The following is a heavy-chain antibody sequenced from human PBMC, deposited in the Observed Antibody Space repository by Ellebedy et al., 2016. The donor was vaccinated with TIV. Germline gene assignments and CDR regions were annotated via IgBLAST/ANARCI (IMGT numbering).Heavy chain of an antibody. CDR2: ISGSGGST. CDR3: AKHNIGDYDILTGYLYFDY. V-gene: IGHV3-23*01. J-gene: IGHJ4*02. CDR1: GFTFSNYA. D-gene: IGHD3-9*01. Sequence: GESLKISXAASGFTFSNYAMSWVRQAPGKGLEWVSVISGSGGSTYYADSVKGRFTISRDNAKNTLYVQMNSLRAEDTAVYYCAKHNIGDYDILTGYLYFDYWGQGTLVTVSS.